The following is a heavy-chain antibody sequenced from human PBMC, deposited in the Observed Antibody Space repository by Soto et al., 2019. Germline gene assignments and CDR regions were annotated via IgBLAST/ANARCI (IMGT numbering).Heavy chain of an antibody. D-gene: IGHD5-12*01. CDR1: GFTFSSYG. J-gene: IGHJ4*02. CDR3: AKALDGRDGYTALDY. Sequence: PGGSLRLSCAASGFTFSSYGMHWVRQAPGKGLEWVAVISYDGGNKYYADSVKGRFTISRDNSKNTLYLQMNSLRAEDTAVYYCAKALDGRDGYTALDYWGQGTLVTVSS. CDR2: ISYDGGNK. V-gene: IGHV3-30*18.